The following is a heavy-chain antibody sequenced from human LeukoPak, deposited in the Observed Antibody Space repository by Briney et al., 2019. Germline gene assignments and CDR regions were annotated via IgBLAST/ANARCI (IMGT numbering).Heavy chain of an antibody. J-gene: IGHJ4*02. CDR2: FDPEDGET. CDR3: ASADPGVFWSGRALYY. V-gene: IGHV1-24*01. CDR1: GYTLTELS. Sequence: ASVKVSCKVSGYTLTELSMHWVRQAPGKGLEWMGGFDPEDGETIYAQKFQGRVTMTEDTSTDTAYMELSSLRSEDTAVYYCASADPGVFWSGRALYYWGQGTLVTVSS. D-gene: IGHD3-3*01.